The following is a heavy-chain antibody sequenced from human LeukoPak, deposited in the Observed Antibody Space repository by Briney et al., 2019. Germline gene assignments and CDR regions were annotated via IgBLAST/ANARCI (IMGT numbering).Heavy chain of an antibody. Sequence: GGSLRLSCAASGFTFSSYAMHWVRQAPGKGLEWVAVISYDGSNKYYADSVKGRFTIFRDNSKNTLYLQMNSLRAEDTAVYYCARGYDYVWGSYRSNYFDYWGQGTLVTVSS. J-gene: IGHJ4*02. D-gene: IGHD3-16*02. CDR2: ISYDGSNK. V-gene: IGHV3-30-3*01. CDR1: GFTFSSYA. CDR3: ARGYDYVWGSYRSNYFDY.